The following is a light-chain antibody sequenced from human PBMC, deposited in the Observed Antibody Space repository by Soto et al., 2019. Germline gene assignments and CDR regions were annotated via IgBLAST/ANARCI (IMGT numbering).Light chain of an antibody. J-gene: IGKJ1*01. V-gene: IGKV3-20*01. CDR3: HQYATSPQT. CDR2: GPS. CDR1: QSVPKNY. Sequence: EIVLTQSPGTLSLSPGERATLSCRASQSVPKNYLAWYQQKPGQAPRLLIYGPSSRATGIPNRVSGSGSGTDFTLSISRLEPEDFAVYYCHQYATSPQTFGQGTKVEIK.